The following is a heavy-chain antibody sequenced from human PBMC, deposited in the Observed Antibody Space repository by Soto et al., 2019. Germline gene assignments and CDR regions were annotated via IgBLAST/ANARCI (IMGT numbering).Heavy chain of an antibody. D-gene: IGHD3-10*01. CDR2: INPNGGGT. V-gene: IGHV1-46*01. J-gene: IGHJ4*02. Sequence: QVQLVQSGAEVKKPGASVKDSCKASGYKFINHYMHWVRQAPGGGLEWMVIINPNGGGTDYAQKFQDRVTMTTDTYMNTVHMELSSLTSEDTAVYFCARDSSASATSYSFDNWCQGTLVSVS. CDR1: GYKFINHY. CDR3: ARDSSASATSYSFDN.